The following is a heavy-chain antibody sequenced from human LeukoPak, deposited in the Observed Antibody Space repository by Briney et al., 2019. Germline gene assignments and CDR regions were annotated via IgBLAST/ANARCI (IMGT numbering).Heavy chain of an antibody. CDR1: GFTFSTSW. Sequence: GGSLRLSCAASGFTFSTSWMNWVRQAPGKGLEWVASINPDGSEKYSVDSVKGRFTISRDNAKNSLYLQMNNLRAEDTAVYYCARDPEAVTGYYFDYWGQGTLVTVSS. D-gene: IGHD3-9*01. CDR2: INPDGSEK. V-gene: IGHV3-7*01. CDR3: ARDPEAVTGYYFDY. J-gene: IGHJ4*02.